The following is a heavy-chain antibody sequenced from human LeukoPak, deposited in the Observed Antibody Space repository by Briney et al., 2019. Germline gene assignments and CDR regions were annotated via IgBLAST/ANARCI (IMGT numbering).Heavy chain of an antibody. D-gene: IGHD3-22*01. CDR2: IHPSGML. J-gene: IGHJ4*02. CDR3: SRGLDSRKLGY. CDR1: GASFNSDDQY. V-gene: IGHV4-31*03. Sequence: TSETLSPTCTVSGASFNSDDQYWNWIRQSPGKGLEWIGSIHPSGMLYNNPSLESRVTMSRDTSKNQFSLNLNSVTAADTAVYFCSRGLDSRKLGYWGQGILVTVSS.